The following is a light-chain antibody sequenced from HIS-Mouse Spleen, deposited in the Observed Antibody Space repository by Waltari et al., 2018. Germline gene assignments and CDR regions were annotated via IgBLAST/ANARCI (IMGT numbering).Light chain of an antibody. CDR3: QAWDSSYSV. V-gene: IGLV3-1*01. Sequence: SYELTQPPSVSVSPGQTASITCSGDKLGDKYACWYQQKPGHSPVLVIYEDSNRPSGIPERFSGSNSGNTATLTISGTQAMDEADYYCQAWDSSYSVFGGGTKLTVL. CDR2: EDS. CDR1: KLGDKY. J-gene: IGLJ2*01.